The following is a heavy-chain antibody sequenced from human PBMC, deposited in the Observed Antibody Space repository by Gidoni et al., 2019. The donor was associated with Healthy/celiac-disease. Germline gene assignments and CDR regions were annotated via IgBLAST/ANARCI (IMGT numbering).Heavy chain of an antibody. CDR1: GFTFSSYA. D-gene: IGHD6-19*01. V-gene: IGHV3-23*01. Sequence: EVQLLESGGGLVQPGGSLRLSCAASGFTFSSYAMSWVRQAPGKGLEWVSAISGSGGSTYYADSVKGRFTISRDNSKNTLYLQMNSLRAEDTAVYYCAKDVSRAVAGYWYFDLWGRGTLVTVSS. J-gene: IGHJ2*01. CDR2: ISGSGGST. CDR3: AKDVSRAVAGYWYFDL.